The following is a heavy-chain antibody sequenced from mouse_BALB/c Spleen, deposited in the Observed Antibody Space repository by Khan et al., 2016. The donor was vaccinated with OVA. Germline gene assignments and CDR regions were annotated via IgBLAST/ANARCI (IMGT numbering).Heavy chain of an antibody. Sequence: VQLQQSGAERAKPGASVKMSCKASGYTFTTYWMHWVKQRPGQGLEWIGYINPTSGYTDYNEKFKDRATLSADKSSSTAYMQLSSLTSEGSAVYYCTSERIDYWGQGTTLTVSS. CDR1: GYTFTTYW. J-gene: IGHJ2*01. CDR2: INPTSGYT. V-gene: IGHV1-7*01. CDR3: TSERIDY.